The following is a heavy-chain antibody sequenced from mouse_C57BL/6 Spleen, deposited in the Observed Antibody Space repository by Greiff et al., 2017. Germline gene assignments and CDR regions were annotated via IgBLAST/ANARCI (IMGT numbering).Heavy chain of an antibody. CDR3: ARRGTTVVESYFDY. CDR2: IDPSDSET. J-gene: IGHJ2*01. V-gene: IGHV1-52*01. CDR1: GYTFTSCW. Sequence: VQLQQPGAELVRPGSSVKLSCKASGYTFTSCWMHWVKQRPIQGLEWIGNIDPSDSETHYNQKFKDKATLTVDKSSSTAYMQLSSLTSEDSAVYYCARRGTTVVESYFDYWGQGTTLTVSS. D-gene: IGHD1-1*01.